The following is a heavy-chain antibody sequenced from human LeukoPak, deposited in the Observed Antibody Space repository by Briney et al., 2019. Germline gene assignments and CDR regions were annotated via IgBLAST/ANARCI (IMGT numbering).Heavy chain of an antibody. CDR1: GYTFTNYD. D-gene: IGHD1-26*01. CDR3: ARRRIVGATWFDP. Sequence: ASVKVSCKASGYTFTNYDINWVRQATGQGLEWMGWMNPNSGNTGYAQKFQGRDTMTRNTSISTAYMELSSLRSEDTAVYYCARRRIVGATWFDPWGQGTLVTVSS. CDR2: MNPNSGNT. J-gene: IGHJ5*02. V-gene: IGHV1-8*02.